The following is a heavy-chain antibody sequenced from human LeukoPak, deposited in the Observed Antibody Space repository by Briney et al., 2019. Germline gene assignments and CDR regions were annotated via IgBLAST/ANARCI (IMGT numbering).Heavy chain of an antibody. V-gene: IGHV4-34*01. CDR3: ARHGYSAGSGFDY. CDR1: GGSFSGYY. Sequence: SSETLSLTCAVYGGSFSGYYWSWIRQPPGKGLEWIGEINHSGSTNYNPSLKSRVTISVETSKNQFSLKLSSVTAADTAVYYCARHGYSAGSGFDYWGQGTLVTVSS. J-gene: IGHJ4*02. CDR2: INHSGST. D-gene: IGHD5-12*01.